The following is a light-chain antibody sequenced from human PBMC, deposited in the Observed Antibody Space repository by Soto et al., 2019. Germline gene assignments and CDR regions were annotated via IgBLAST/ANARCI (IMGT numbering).Light chain of an antibody. CDR3: QQRSNWPPTWT. CDR2: DAS. CDR1: QSVSSY. J-gene: IGKJ1*01. Sequence: EIALTQSPATLSLSPGERATLSCRASQSVSSYLAWYQQKPGQAPRLLIYDASNRATGIPARFSGSGSGTDFTLTISSLEPEDFAVYYCQQRSNWPPTWTFGQGTKV. V-gene: IGKV3-11*01.